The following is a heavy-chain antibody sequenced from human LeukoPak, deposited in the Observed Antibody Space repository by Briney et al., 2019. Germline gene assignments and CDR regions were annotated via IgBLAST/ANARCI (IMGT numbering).Heavy chain of an antibody. D-gene: IGHD3-10*01. Sequence: SETLSLTCTVSGGSISSGGYYWSWTRQHPGKGLEWIGYIYYSGSTYYNPSLKSRVNISVDTSKNQFSLNLSSVTAADTAVYYCARYYYGSGSYRWFDPWGQGTLVTVSS. CDR1: GGSISSGGYY. CDR3: ARYYYGSGSYRWFDP. J-gene: IGHJ5*02. V-gene: IGHV4-31*03. CDR2: IYYSGST.